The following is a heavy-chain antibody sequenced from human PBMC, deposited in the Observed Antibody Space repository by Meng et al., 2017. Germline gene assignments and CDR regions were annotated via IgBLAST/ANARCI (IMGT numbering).Heavy chain of an antibody. J-gene: IGHJ6*02. CDR1: GYTFTSYA. D-gene: IGHD5-18*01. Sequence: ASVKVSCKASGYTFTSYAMHWVRQAPGQRLEWMGWINAGNGNTKYSQKFQGRVTITRDTSASTAYMELRSLRSDDTAVYYCARARNVDTAMGYYYYGMDVWGQGTTVTVSS. CDR2: INAGNGNT. CDR3: ARARNVDTAMGYYYYGMDV. V-gene: IGHV1-3*01.